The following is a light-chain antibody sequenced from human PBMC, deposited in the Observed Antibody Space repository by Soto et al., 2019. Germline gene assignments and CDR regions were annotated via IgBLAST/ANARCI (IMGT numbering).Light chain of an antibody. J-gene: IGKJ1*01. CDR3: QKSYSTPWT. CDR2: LAS. Sequence: IQMTQSPSSLSPSVGDRVTITYPASQSININLNWYQQKPGKAHNLLIYLASNLQSGVPSRFSGSGSGTDFTLTISSLQPEDFATYYCQKSYSTPWTFGQGTQLDIK. V-gene: IGKV1-39*01. CDR1: QSININ.